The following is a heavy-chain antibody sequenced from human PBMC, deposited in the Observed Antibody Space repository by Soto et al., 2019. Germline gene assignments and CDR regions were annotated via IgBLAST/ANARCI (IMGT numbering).Heavy chain of an antibody. V-gene: IGHV2-5*02. CDR3: ARLTDLYITFDY. CDR2: IYWDDDR. Sequence: SGPTLVDPTQTLTLTCTFSGFSISANEVGVGWIRQPPGKALEWLGIIYWDDDRRYNPLLASRLTITKDSAKNQVFLAMTNMDAVDTATYYCARLTDLYITFDYWGQGAQVTVSS. CDR1: GFSISANEVG. J-gene: IGHJ4*02. D-gene: IGHD3-10*01.